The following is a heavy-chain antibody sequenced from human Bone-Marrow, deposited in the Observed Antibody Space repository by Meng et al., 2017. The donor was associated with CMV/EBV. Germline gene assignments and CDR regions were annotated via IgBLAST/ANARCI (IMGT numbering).Heavy chain of an antibody. CDR3: ARDGTSSKKGIRFDY. J-gene: IGHJ4*02. D-gene: IGHD4-23*01. CDR2: IYYSGST. Sequence: SWIRQPPGKGLEWIGYIYYSGSTYYNPSLKSRVTISVDTSKNQFSLKLSSVTAADTAVYYCARDGTSSKKGIRFDYWGQGTLVTVSS. V-gene: IGHV4-30-4*08.